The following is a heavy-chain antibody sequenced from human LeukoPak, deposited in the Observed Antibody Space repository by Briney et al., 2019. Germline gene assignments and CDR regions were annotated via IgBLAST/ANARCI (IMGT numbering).Heavy chain of an antibody. J-gene: IGHJ4*02. CDR2: ISGSGGST. CDR3: AKDPYYDFWSGSSYYFDY. CDR1: GFTFSSYA. D-gene: IGHD3-3*01. Sequence: PGGSLRLSCAASGFTFSSYAMSWVRQAPGKGLEWVSAISGSGGSTYYADSVKGRFTISRDNSKNTLYLQMNSLRAEDTAVYYCAKDPYYDFWSGSSYYFDYWGQGTLVTVSS. V-gene: IGHV3-23*01.